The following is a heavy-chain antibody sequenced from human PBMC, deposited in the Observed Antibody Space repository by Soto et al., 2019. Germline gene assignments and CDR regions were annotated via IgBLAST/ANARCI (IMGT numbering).Heavy chain of an antibody. Sequence: SETLSLTCTVSGDSINSVDHYWSWIRQPPGKGLEWMGYIYHSGSTHYNPSLNSRLTISIDTSTNRFSLNLTSVTAADTAVYFRARLRRETENRWFDPWGQGALVTVSP. CDR3: ARLRRETENRWFDP. CDR2: IYHSGST. CDR1: GDSINSVDHY. J-gene: IGHJ5*02. V-gene: IGHV4-30-4*01. D-gene: IGHD1-26*01.